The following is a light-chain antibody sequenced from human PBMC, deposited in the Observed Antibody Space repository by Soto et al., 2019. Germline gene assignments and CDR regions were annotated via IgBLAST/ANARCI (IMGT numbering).Light chain of an antibody. Sequence: VLTLPAPVSVSRGQSITISCTGTSSDVGGSEFVSRFPQHPGTATKLMPYEASNRSSGASSCFSGSKSRTTPSLTLSGLQAEDEADYYSGSYTGSIDGFGTGTKGTVL. CDR1: SSDVGGSEF. V-gene: IGLV2-14*01. CDR2: EAS. CDR3: GSYTGSIDG. J-gene: IGLJ1*01.